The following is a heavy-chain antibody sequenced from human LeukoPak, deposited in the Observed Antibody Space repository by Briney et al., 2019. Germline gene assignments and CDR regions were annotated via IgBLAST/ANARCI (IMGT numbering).Heavy chain of an antibody. CDR2: MNPNSGNT. D-gene: IGHD3-3*01. CDR1: GYTFTSYD. CDR3: ARGQKRSTYYDFWSGYYPPLYFDY. J-gene: IGHJ4*02. Sequence: ASVKVSCKASGYTFTSYDINWVRQATGQGLEWMGWMNPNSGNTGYAQKFQGRGTITRNTSISTAYMELSSLRSEDTAVYYCARGQKRSTYYDFWSGYYPPLYFDYWGQGTLVTVSS. V-gene: IGHV1-8*01.